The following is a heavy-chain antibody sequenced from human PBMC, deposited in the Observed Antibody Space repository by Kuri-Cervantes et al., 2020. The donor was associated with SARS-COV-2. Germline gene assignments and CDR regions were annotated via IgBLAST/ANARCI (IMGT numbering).Heavy chain of an antibody. CDR1: GYTFNTYG. J-gene: IGHJ6*02. Sequence: ASVKVSCKTSGYTFNTYGIHWVRQAPGQGLEWMGWINPNSGGTNYAQKFQGWVTMTRDTSISTAYMELSRLRSDDTAVYYCARGMVRGLIQYYYYGMDVWGQGTTVTVSS. CDR2: INPNSGGT. CDR3: ARGMVRGLIQYYYYGMDV. D-gene: IGHD3-10*01. V-gene: IGHV1-2*04.